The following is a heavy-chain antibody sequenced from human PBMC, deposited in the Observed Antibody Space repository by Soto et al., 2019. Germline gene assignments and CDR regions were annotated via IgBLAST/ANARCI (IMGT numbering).Heavy chain of an antibody. V-gene: IGHV1-18*03. Sequence: VASVKSSCKASGDICPSFGLRGVRQGAGEGVEWLGWRRAYKGYRHYAQKVRDRESLTTDKSTNTDYKEVRRVTADELAVYCCARVQDSITYRSLQYWGQGTRVTVSS. CDR3: ARVQDSITYRSLQY. CDR1: GDICPSFG. D-gene: IGHD3-10*01. J-gene: IGHJ4*02. CDR2: RRAYKGYR.